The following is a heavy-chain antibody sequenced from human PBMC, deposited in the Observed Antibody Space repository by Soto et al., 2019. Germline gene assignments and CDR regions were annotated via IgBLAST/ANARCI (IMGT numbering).Heavy chain of an antibody. CDR1: GFIFRSYG. CDR3: AKQGIEVAGTDYFDY. J-gene: IGHJ4*02. V-gene: IGHV3-30*18. CDR2: ISHDGSNA. D-gene: IGHD6-19*01. Sequence: QVQLVESGGGVVQPGKSLRLSCAAAGFIFRSYGVHWVRQAPGKGLEWVAVISHDGSNAYYADAVNGRFTISSDNAKTTVYLQINSLRAEDTAVYYCAKQGIEVAGTDYFDYWGQGALVTVAS.